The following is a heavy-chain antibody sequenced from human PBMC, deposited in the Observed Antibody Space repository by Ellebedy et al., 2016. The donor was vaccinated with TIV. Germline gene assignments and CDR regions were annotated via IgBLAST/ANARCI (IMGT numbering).Heavy chain of an antibody. V-gene: IGHV1-18*04. D-gene: IGHD4-17*01. Sequence: AASVKVSCKASGYTFTKYYIHWVRQAPGQGLEWMGWISGYNGNTYSAQKLQGRVTMTTDTSTSTAYMELRSLRSDDTAVYYCARFVDGDYEDYWGQGALVTVSS. CDR1: GYTFTKYY. CDR3: ARFVDGDYEDY. J-gene: IGHJ4*02. CDR2: ISGYNGNT.